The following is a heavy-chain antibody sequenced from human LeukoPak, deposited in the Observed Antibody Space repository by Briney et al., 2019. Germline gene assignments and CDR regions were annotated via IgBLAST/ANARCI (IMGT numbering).Heavy chain of an antibody. V-gene: IGHV1-8*03. D-gene: IGHD2-2*01. Sequence: ASVKVSCKASGYTVTRYDINWVGQAAGQGLEWMGWMNPNNSKTGYAQKFQGRVTITRDTSINTTYMELSSLISDDTAVYYCARAPEGYCSSSRCSTAEYFQHWGQGTLVTVSS. CDR2: MNPNNSKT. CDR1: GYTVTRYD. CDR3: ARAPEGYCSSSRCSTAEYFQH. J-gene: IGHJ1*01.